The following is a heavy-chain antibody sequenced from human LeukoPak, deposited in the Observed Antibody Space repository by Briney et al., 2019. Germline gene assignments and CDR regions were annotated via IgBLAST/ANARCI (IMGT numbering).Heavy chain of an antibody. V-gene: IGHV4-59*01. CDR3: VREMEVGDHVP. CDR1: RGSISRYY. J-gene: IGHJ5*02. CDR2: IYYSGST. D-gene: IGHD1-26*01. Sequence: PSETLSLTRTVPRGSISRYYWSSIRQPPGKGLEWIGYIYYSGSTNYNPSLKSRVTISVDRSKNQFSLKLSSVTAADTAVYYCVREMEVGDHVPWGQGTLVTASS.